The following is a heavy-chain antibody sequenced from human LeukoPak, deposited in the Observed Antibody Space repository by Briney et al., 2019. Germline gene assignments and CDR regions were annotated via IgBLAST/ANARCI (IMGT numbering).Heavy chain of an antibody. CDR3: ASNVLLWFGEDY. Sequence: GGSLRLSCAASGFTFSSYGMSWVRQAPGKGLEWVSAISGSGGSTYYADSVKGRFTISRDNSKNTLYLQMNSLRAEDTAVYYCASNVLLWFGEDYWGQGTLVTVSS. CDR1: GFTFSSYG. V-gene: IGHV3-23*01. D-gene: IGHD3-10*01. J-gene: IGHJ4*02. CDR2: ISGSGGST.